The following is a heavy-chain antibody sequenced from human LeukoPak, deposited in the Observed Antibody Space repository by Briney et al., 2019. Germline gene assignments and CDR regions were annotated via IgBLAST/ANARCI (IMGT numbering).Heavy chain of an antibody. V-gene: IGHV4-4*07. CDR2: IYTSGST. Sequence: PSETLSLTCTVSGGSISSYYWSWIRQPAGKGLEWIGRIYTSGSTNYNPSPKSRVTMSVDTSKNQFSLKLSSVTAADTAVYYCARDSGYYDILTGCHYYFDYWGQGTLVTVSS. CDR3: ARDSGYYDILTGCHYYFDY. J-gene: IGHJ4*02. D-gene: IGHD3-9*01. CDR1: GGSISSYY.